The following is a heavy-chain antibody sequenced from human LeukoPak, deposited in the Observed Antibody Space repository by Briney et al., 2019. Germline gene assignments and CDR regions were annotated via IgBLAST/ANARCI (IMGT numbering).Heavy chain of an antibody. CDR1: GGSISSSSYY. CDR2: IYYSGST. V-gene: IGHV4-39*07. CDR3: ARDQTQYYDILTGYLNYYGMDV. J-gene: IGHJ6*02. D-gene: IGHD3-9*01. Sequence: SETLSLTCTVSGGSISSSSYYWGWIRQPPGKGLEWIGSIYYSGSTYYNPSLKSRVTISVDTSKNQFSLKLSSVTAADTAVYYCARDQTQYYDILTGYLNYYGMDVWGQGTTVTVSS.